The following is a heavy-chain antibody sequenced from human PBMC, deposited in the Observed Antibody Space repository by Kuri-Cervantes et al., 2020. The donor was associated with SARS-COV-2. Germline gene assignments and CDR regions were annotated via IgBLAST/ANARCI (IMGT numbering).Heavy chain of an antibody. CDR2: INPSGGST. V-gene: IGHV1-46*01. Sequence: ASVKVSCKASGYTFTSYYMHWVRQAPGQGLEWMGIINPSGGSTSYAQKLQGRVTMTTDTFTSTAYMELRSLRSDDTAVYYCSRGQLPPYYYYYGMDVWGQGTTVTVSS. CDR3: SRGQLPPYYYYYGMDV. CDR1: GYTFTSYY. D-gene: IGHD2-2*01. J-gene: IGHJ6*02.